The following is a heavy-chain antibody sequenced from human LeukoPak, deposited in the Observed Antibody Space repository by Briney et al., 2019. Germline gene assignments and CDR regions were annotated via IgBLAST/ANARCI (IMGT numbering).Heavy chain of an antibody. CDR2: INPSGGST. CDR1: GYTFTSCY. V-gene: IGHV1-46*01. Sequence: ASVKVSCKASGYTFTSCYMHWVRQAPGQGLEWMGIINPSGGSTSYAQKFQGRVTMTRDTSTSTVYMELSSLRSEDTAVYYCARGRYSESRYYYAWSYWGQGTLVTVSS. D-gene: IGHD3-22*01. CDR3: ARGRYSESRYYYAWSY. J-gene: IGHJ4*02.